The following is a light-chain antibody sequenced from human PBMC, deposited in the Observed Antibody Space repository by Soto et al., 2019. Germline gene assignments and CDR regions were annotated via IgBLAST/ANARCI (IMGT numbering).Light chain of an antibody. V-gene: IGLV2-14*01. J-gene: IGLJ1*01. CDR3: SSYTRSSTQV. CDR1: SSDVGGYNY. Sequence: QSALTQPASVSGSPGQSITISCTGTSSDVGGYNYVSWYQQHPGKAPKLMIFEVSNRPSGVSNRFSGSKSGNTASLTISGLQAEDEADHYCSSYTRSSTQVFGTGTKLTVL. CDR2: EVS.